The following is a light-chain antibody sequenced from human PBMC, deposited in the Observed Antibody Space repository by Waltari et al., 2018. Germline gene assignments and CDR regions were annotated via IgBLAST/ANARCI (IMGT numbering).Light chain of an antibody. J-gene: IGKJ3*01. CDR3: QQSYSTPPFT. V-gene: IGKV1-39*01. CDR2: AAS. Sequence: DIQMTQSPSSLSASVADRVTITCRASQIISSYLNWYQQKPGKAPKLLIYAASSLQSGVPSRFSGSGSGTDFTLTISSLQPEDFATYYCQQSYSTPPFTFGPGTKVDIK. CDR1: QIISSY.